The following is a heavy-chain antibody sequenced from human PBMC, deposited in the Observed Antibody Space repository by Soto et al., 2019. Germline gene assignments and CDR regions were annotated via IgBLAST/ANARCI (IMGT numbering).Heavy chain of an antibody. V-gene: IGHV4-31*03. CDR2: IYYSGGT. D-gene: IGHD3-10*01. Sequence: PSETLSLTCTVSGGSISSGGYYWSWIRQHPGKGLEWIGYIYYSGGTYYNPSLKSRVTISVDTSKNQFSLKLSSVTAADTAVYYCARGVPYYYGSAIPGLFDSWGQGTLVTVSS. CDR3: ARGVPYYYGSAIPGLFDS. J-gene: IGHJ5*01. CDR1: GGSISSGGYY.